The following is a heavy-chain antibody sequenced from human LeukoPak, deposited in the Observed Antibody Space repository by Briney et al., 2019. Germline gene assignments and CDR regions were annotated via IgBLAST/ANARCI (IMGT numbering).Heavy chain of an antibody. Sequence: GASVKVSCKASGYTFTGYYLHWVRQAPGQGLEWMGWINPNSGGINYAQKFQGRVTMTRDTSTSTAYMELSRVRSEDTAVYYCARDLGVYYDSSGPFDYWGQGTLVTVSS. D-gene: IGHD3-22*01. J-gene: IGHJ4*02. CDR1: GYTFTGYY. CDR2: INPNSGGI. V-gene: IGHV1-2*02. CDR3: ARDLGVYYDSSGPFDY.